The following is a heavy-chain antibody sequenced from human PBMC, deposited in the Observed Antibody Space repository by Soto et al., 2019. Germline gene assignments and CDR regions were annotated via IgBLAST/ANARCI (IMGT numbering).Heavy chain of an antibody. CDR2: IYYSGST. CDR3: ARVHRLLWFGDLGLYGMDV. V-gene: IGHV4-59*01. D-gene: IGHD3-10*01. J-gene: IGHJ6*02. Sequence: SETSLTCTVSGGSISSYYWSWIRQPPGKGLEWIGYIYYSGSTNYNPSLKSRVTISVDTSKNQFSLKLSSVTAADTAVYYCARVHRLLWFGDLGLYGMDVWGQGTTVTVSS. CDR1: GGSISSYY.